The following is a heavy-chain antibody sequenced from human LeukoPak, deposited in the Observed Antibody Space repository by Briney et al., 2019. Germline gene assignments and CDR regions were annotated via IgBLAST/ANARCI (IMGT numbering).Heavy chain of an antibody. Sequence: GTSLRLSCAASGFTFRTYGMHWVRQAPGKGLEWVGVISSDGSNTYYADSVKGRFTISRDNSKDTLYLQMNSLGAEDTAVYYCARGGNSIFDYWGQGTLVTVSS. CDR3: ARGGNSIFDY. V-gene: IGHV3-30*03. D-gene: IGHD4-23*01. CDR2: ISSDGSNT. CDR1: GFTFRTYG. J-gene: IGHJ4*02.